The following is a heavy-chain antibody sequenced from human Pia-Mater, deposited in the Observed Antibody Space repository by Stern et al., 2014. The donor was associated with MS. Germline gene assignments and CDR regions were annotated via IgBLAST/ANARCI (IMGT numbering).Heavy chain of an antibody. D-gene: IGHD2/OR15-2a*01. Sequence: VQLVESGGGVVQPGRPLRLSCVASGFTLGSCAMHWVRQAPGKGLGWVAGVSYDGSNKHYADSVKGRFTISRDNSQNTLYMQMSSLRPEDTAVYYCAKDRQYLTYFFDHWGQGSLVTVSS. CDR2: VSYDGSNK. CDR3: AKDRQYLTYFFDH. CDR1: GFTLGSCA. J-gene: IGHJ5*02. V-gene: IGHV3-30*18.